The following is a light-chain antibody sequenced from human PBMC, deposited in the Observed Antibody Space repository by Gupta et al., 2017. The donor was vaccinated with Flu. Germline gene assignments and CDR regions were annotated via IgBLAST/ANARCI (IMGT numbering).Light chain of an antibody. J-gene: IGKJ1*01. CDR1: QRVSSY. CDR3: QHDGNSPRT. V-gene: IGKV3-20*01. Sequence: EIVLTQSPGTLSLSSGERATVSCRASQRVSSYLAWYQQRPGQAPRLLIYDASRMATGIPDRFSGSGSGTDFTLTISRLEPEDFAMYYCQHDGNSPRTFGRGTKVEIK. CDR2: DAS.